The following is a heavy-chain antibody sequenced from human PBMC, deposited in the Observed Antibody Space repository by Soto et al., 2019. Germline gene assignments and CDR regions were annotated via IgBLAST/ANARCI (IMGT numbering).Heavy chain of an antibody. CDR2: MNPNSGNT. CDR3: AREKSYGMDV. J-gene: IGHJ6*02. CDR1: GYTSTSYD. V-gene: IGHV1-8*01. Sequence: QVQLLQSGAEVKKPGASVKFSGKAPGYTSTSYDITWGRKDPGQGLEWMGWMNPNSGNTGYAQKFQGRVPMTRNTSISTAYMELSSLRSEDTAVYYCAREKSYGMDVWGQGTTVTVSS.